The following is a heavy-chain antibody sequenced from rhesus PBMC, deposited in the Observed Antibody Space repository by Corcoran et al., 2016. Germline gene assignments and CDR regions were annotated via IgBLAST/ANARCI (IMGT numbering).Heavy chain of an antibody. CDR2: ISESGGTI. J-gene: IGHJ4*01. D-gene: IGHD6S26*01. Sequence: DVQLVESGGGLVKPGGSLRLSCVASGLTFSSYEMNWVRQAPGKGLEWVSVISESGGTIYYAVSVKGRFTISQDNAKNSLFLQMNSLRAEDTAVYYCTRDLGIAAAGPVYWGQGVLVTVST. CDR3: TRDLGIAAAGPVY. CDR1: GLTFSSYE. V-gene: IGHV3-100*02.